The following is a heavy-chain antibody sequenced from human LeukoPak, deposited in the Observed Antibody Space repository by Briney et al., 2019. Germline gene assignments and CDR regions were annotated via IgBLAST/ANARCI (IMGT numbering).Heavy chain of an antibody. V-gene: IGHV3-21*01. CDR3: ARGGEYSGTVGNI. J-gene: IGHJ3*02. Sequence: GGSLRLSCAASGFTFSSYSMNWGRQAPGEGVEGVSSISSSSSYIYYADSVKGRFTISRDNAKNSLYLQMNSLRAEDTAVYYCARGGEYSGTVGNIWGQGTMVTVSS. CDR1: GFTFSSYS. D-gene: IGHD1-26*01. CDR2: ISSSSSYI.